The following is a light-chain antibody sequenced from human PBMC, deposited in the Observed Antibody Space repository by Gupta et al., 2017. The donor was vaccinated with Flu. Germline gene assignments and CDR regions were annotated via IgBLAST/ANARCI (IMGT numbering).Light chain of an antibody. CDR2: RNN. CDR1: SSKIGSNY. J-gene: IGLJ3*02. Sequence: QSVLPQPPSASGTPGQRVTISCSGSSSKIGSNYVYWYKKRPGTAPKLLIYRNNQRPSGVPDRFSGSKSGTSASLAISGLRSEDEADYYCAAWDDSLSGRVFGGGTKLTVL. V-gene: IGLV1-47*01. CDR3: AAWDDSLSGRV.